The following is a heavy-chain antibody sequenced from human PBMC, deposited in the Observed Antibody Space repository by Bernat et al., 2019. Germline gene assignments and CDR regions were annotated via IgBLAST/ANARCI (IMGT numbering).Heavy chain of an antibody. V-gene: IGHV3-30*01. CDR1: GFTFSSYA. Sequence: QVQLVESGGGVVQPGRSLRLSCAASGFTFSSYAMHWVRQAPGKGLEWVAVITDDGSNKYYADSVKGRFTISRDNSKNTLYLQMNSLRAEDTAVYYCASIGSGWFDYWGQGTLVTVSS. J-gene: IGHJ4*02. D-gene: IGHD6-19*01. CDR3: ASIGSGWFDY. CDR2: ITDDGSNK.